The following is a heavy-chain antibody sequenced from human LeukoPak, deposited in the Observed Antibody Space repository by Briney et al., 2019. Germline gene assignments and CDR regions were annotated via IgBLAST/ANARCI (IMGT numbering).Heavy chain of an antibody. D-gene: IGHD6-13*01. CDR2: INPNSGGT. Sequence: ASVKVSCKASGYTFTDYYMHLVRQAPGQGLEWMGWINPNSGGTNYAQKFQGRVTMTRDTSISTAYMELSSLRSDDTAVYYCARAEYTSKLDYWGQGALVTVSS. CDR1: GYTFTDYY. J-gene: IGHJ4*02. CDR3: ARAEYTSKLDY. V-gene: IGHV1-2*02.